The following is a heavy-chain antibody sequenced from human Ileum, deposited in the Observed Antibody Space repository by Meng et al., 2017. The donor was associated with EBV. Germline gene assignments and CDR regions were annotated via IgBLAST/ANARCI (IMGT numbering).Heavy chain of an antibody. CDR2: IHHTEST. D-gene: IGHD3-22*01. CDR3: ARESYSDSSGYYSLDY. CDR1: GGSISSSNW. J-gene: IGHJ4*02. Sequence: QVQVPAYGQGLVKPPGTLSLTCAVSGGSISSSNWWSGVRQAPGKGLEWIGEIHHTESTNYNPSLKSRVTISVDKSKNQFSLKLSSVTAADTAVYYCARESYSDSSGYYSLDYWGQGSLVTVSS. V-gene: IGHV4-4*03.